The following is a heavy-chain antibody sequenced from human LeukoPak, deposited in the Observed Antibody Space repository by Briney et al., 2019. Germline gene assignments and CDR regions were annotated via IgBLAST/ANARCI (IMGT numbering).Heavy chain of an antibody. CDR3: ARAGGGYSSGWGAFDF. CDR1: GYTFTGYY. D-gene: IGHD5-18*01. Sequence: ASVKVSCKASGYTFTGYYIHWVRQAPRQGLEWMGWINPNSGGTTYAQKFQGRVTMTRDTSIITAYLELSGLKSDDTAVYYCARAGGGYSSGWGAFDFWGQGTMVTVSS. CDR2: INPNSGGT. V-gene: IGHV1-2*02. J-gene: IGHJ3*01.